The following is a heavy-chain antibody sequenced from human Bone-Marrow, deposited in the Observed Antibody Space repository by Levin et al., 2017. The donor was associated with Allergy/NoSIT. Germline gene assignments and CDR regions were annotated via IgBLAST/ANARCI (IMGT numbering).Heavy chain of an antibody. J-gene: IGHJ4*02. V-gene: IGHV7-4-1*01. D-gene: IGHD3-16*02. CDR2: IHTNTGKP. Sequence: ASVKVSCKASGYPFTSYAMNWVRQAPGQGLEWMGWIHTNTGKPTYAQNFKGRFVFSLDTSVSTAFLQIRSLRSDDTAVYYCTTDSSLSDYYFAYWGQGTLDTVSS. CDR1: GYPFTSYA. CDR3: TTDSSLSDYYFAY.